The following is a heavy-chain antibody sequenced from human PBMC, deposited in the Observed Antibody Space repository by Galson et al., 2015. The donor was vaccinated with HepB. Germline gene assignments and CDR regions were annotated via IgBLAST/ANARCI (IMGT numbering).Heavy chain of an antibody. CDR2: INPNSGGT. CDR3: ARAAYYDFWSGYYNREDAFDI. V-gene: IGHV1-2*04. D-gene: IGHD3-3*01. Sequence: SVKVSCKASGYTFTGYYMHWVRQAPGQGLEWMGWINPNSGGTNYAQKFQGWVTMTRDTSISTAYMELSRLRSDDTAVYYCARAAYYDFWSGYYNREDAFDIWGQGTMVTVSS. CDR1: GYTFTGYY. J-gene: IGHJ3*02.